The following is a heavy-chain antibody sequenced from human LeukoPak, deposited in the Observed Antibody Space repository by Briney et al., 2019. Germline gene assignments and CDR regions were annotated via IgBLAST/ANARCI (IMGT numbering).Heavy chain of an antibody. CDR2: INHSGST. CDR1: GGSISGYY. CDR3: ARGGGGIRFLEWLPKPFDY. D-gene: IGHD3-3*01. J-gene: IGHJ4*02. Sequence: PSETLSLTCTVSGGSISGYYWSWIRQPPGKGLEWIGEINHSGSTNYNPSLKSRVTISVDTSKNQFSLELSSVTAADTAVYYCARGGGGIRFLEWLPKPFDYWGQGTLVTVSS. V-gene: IGHV4-34*01.